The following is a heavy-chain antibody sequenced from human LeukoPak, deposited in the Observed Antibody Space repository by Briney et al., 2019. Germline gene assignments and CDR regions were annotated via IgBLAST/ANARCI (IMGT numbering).Heavy chain of an antibody. CDR2: VHQTGVT. Sequence: SETLSLTCSVSGGSITSLYWSWVRQPPGKGLEYVGYVHQTGVTNYNPSLRGRVTVSMDTSKNQFSLKLNSVTAADTAVYHCVRSATIAVFRYGMDVWGQGTTVTVSS. J-gene: IGHJ6*02. CDR1: GGSITSLY. CDR3: VRSATIAVFRYGMDV. V-gene: IGHV4-59*11. D-gene: IGHD5-24*01.